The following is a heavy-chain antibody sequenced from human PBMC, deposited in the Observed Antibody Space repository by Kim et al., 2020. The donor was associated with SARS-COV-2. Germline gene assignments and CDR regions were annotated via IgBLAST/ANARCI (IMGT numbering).Heavy chain of an antibody. V-gene: IGHV4-59*13. CDR3: ARDGFRRNRFRGSYPGGHDAFDI. Sequence: SETLSLTCTVSGGSISSYYWSWIRQPPGKGLEWIGYIYYSGSTNYNPSLKSRVTISVDTSKNQFSLKLSSVTAADTAVYYCARDGFRRNRFRGSYPGGHDAFDIWGQGTMVTVSS. D-gene: IGHD1-26*01. CDR2: IYYSGST. J-gene: IGHJ3*02. CDR1: GGSISSYY.